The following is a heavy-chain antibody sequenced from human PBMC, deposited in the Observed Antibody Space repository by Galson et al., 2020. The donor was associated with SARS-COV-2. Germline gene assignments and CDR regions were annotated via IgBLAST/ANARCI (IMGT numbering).Heavy chain of an antibody. CDR2: LFHTGTT. CDR3: AGVMPSNNGAFDI. V-gene: IGHV4-59*11. D-gene: IGHD1-20*01. Sequence: SETLSLTCSVSGDFITSHYWSWIRQPPGKGLEWIGDLFHTGTTFYNPSLSSRLTMSADTSKNQFSLTLTSLTAADTAVYYCAGVMPSNNGAFDIWGQGTMVTVPS. J-gene: IGHJ3*02. CDR1: GDFITSHY.